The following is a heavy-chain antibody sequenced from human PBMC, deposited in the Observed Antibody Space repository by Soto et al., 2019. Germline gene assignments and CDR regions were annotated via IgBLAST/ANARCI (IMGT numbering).Heavy chain of an antibody. J-gene: IGHJ5*02. D-gene: IGHD2-2*01. CDR1: GYSFTSYW. CDR3: AIHSTGYQES. V-gene: IGHV5-51*01. CDR2: IHPSDSDT. Sequence: GESLKISCKGSGYSFTSYWIGWVRQMPGKGLEWMGIIHPSDSDTRYSPSFQGQITISADKSISTAYLQWNSLKASDNAMYYCAIHSTGYQESWGQGTLVTVSS.